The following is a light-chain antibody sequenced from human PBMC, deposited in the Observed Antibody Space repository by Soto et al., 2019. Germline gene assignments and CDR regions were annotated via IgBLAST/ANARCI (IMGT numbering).Light chain of an antibody. CDR3: QQYAASPRT. Sequence: EIVLTQSPGTLSLSPRERATLSCRASQSVANAYLAWYQHTVGQSPRLLIYGASNRAPGIPDRFSGSGSGTDFTLTISILEPEDFAVYYCQQYAASPRTFGQGTQVEVK. V-gene: IGKV3-20*01. CDR2: GAS. J-gene: IGKJ1*01. CDR1: QSVANAY.